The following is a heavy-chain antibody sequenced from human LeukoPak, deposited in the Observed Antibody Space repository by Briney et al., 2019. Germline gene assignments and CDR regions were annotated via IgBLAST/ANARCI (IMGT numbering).Heavy chain of an antibody. V-gene: IGHV4-4*07. CDR3: ARDRIVGMDV. Sequence: SETLSLTCTVSWGYIRSYYWSWIRQPAGKGLEWIGRIYTSGSTNYNPSLKSRVTMSVDTSKNQFSLKLSSVTATDTAVYYCARDRIVGMDVWGKGTTVTVSS. J-gene: IGHJ6*03. CDR2: IYTSGST. CDR1: WGYIRSYY. D-gene: IGHD2-21*01.